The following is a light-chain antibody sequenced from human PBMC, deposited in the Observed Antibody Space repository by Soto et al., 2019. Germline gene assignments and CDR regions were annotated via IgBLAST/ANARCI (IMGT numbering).Light chain of an antibody. Sequence: EIAMTQSPDTLSVSPGDRATLSCRASQGVRSDLAWYQQKAGQSPRLLIYGASTRAAETPARFSGSGSGTDFTLTISSLEPEDSAVYYCQQHTNWPLTFGGGTKVDIK. V-gene: IGKV3-15*01. CDR2: GAS. J-gene: IGKJ4*01. CDR3: QQHTNWPLT. CDR1: QGVRSD.